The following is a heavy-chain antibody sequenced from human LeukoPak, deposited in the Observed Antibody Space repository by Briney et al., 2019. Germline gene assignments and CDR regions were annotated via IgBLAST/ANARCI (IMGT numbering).Heavy chain of an antibody. J-gene: IGHJ4*02. V-gene: IGHV3-30*19. CDR1: GFTFSSYG. CDR2: ISYDGSNK. D-gene: IGHD2-2*01. Sequence: GRSLRLSCAASGFTFSSYGMHWVRQAPGKGLEWVAVISYDGSNKYYADSVKGRFTISRDNSKNTLYLQMNSLRAEDTAVYYCARDRSSNEYYFDYWGQGTLVTVSS. CDR3: ARDRSSNEYYFDY.